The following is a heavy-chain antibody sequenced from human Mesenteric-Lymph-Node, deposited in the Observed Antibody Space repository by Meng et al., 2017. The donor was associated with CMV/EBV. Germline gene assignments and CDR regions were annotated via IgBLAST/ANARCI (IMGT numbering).Heavy chain of an antibody. J-gene: IGHJ4*02. D-gene: IGHD4-23*01. CDR2: INHSGST. CDR1: GGSFSGYY. CDR3: ARHQRWLKSEGGFNY. V-gene: IGHV4-34*01. Sequence: QGQRQQGGAGLLKPSETLSLTCAVYGGSFSGYYWSWIRQPPGKGLEWIGEINHSGSTNYNPSLKSRVTISVDTSKNQFSLKLSSVTAADTAVYYCARHQRWLKSEGGFNYWGQGTPVTVSS.